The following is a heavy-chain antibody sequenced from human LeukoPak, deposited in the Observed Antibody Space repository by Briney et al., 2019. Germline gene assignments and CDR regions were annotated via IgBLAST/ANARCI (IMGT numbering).Heavy chain of an antibody. V-gene: IGHV3-30*02. Sequence: EGSLRLSCAASGFTFSRNAIHWVRQGPGKGLEWVSYIAHHGSNKYYADSVKGRFTISRDNSKRTLYLQMNSLRADDTAVYYCAKDGSWSCTDWGQGTLVTVSS. CDR3: AKDGSWSCTD. CDR2: IAHHGSNK. D-gene: IGHD2-8*02. J-gene: IGHJ4*02. CDR1: GFTFSRNA.